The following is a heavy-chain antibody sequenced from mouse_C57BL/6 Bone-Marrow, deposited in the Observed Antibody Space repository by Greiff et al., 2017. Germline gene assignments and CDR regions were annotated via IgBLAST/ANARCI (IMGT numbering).Heavy chain of an antibody. CDR1: GFTFSDYG. V-gene: IGHV5-17*01. D-gene: IGHD1-1*01. CDR2: ISSGSSTI. CDR3: AREVLLLGFAY. Sequence: EVKLVASGGGLVKPGGSLKLSCAASGFTFSDYGMHWVRPAPEKGLEWVAYISSGSSTIYYADTVKGRFTISRDNAKNTLFLQMTSLRSEDTAMYYCAREVLLLGFAYWGQGTLVTVSA. J-gene: IGHJ3*01.